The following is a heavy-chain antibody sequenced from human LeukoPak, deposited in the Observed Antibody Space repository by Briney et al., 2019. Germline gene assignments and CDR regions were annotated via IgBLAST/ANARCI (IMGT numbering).Heavy chain of an antibody. J-gene: IGHJ5*02. CDR1: GGTFSSYA. D-gene: IGHD3-3*01. CDR3: ARDAIQYDFWIGFAFDP. CDR2: IIPIFGTA. Sequence: SVKVSCKASGGTFSSYAISWVRQAPGQGLEWMGGIIPIFGTANYAQKFQGRVTITADESTSTAYMELSSLRSEDTAVYYCARDAIQYDFWIGFAFDPWGQGTLVTVSS. V-gene: IGHV1-69*13.